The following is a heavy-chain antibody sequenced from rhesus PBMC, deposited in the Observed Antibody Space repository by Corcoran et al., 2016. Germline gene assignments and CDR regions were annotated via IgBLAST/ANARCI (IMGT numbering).Heavy chain of an antibody. CDR2: IYGSVRST. CDR3: ARDRDSNYFDY. J-gene: IGHJ4*01. CDR1: GGSISSSY. V-gene: IGHV4-169*02. D-gene: IGHD4-23*01. Sequence: QLQLQESGPGLVKPSETLSVTCAVSGGSISSSYWSWIRQAPGKGLEWIGYIYGSVRSTNYSPSLTSRVTLSLDTSQNQLSLKLSSVTTADTAVYYCARDRDSNYFDYWGQGVLVPVSS.